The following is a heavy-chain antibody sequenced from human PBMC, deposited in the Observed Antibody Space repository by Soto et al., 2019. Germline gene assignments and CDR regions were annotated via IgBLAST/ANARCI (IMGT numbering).Heavy chain of an antibody. Sequence: PSETLSLTCSVSGGSIDRTGYFRSWIRQPPGQGLEWIGYIYYGGTTFYNPSLKSRSTLSLDTDENRFSLNLTSVTAADTAVYYCARARRLRRQEYYFDIWGQGISVPVSS. CDR3: ARARRLRRQEYYFDI. CDR1: GGSIDRTGYF. V-gene: IGHV4-31*03. J-gene: IGHJ4*02. CDR2: IYYGGTT.